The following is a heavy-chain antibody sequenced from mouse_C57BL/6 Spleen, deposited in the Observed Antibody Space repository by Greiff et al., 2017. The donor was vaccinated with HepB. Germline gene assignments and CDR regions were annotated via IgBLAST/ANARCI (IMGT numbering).Heavy chain of an antibody. Sequence: EVKLVESGGGLVKPGGSLKLSCAASGFTFSDYGMHWVRQAPEKGLEWVAYISSGRSTIYYADTVKGRFTIARDNAKNTLFLQMTSLRSEDTAMYYCARDAYYDPFAYWGQGTLVTVSA. D-gene: IGHD2-4*01. CDR2: ISSGRSTI. J-gene: IGHJ3*01. CDR3: ARDAYYDPFAY. CDR1: GFTFSDYG. V-gene: IGHV5-17*01.